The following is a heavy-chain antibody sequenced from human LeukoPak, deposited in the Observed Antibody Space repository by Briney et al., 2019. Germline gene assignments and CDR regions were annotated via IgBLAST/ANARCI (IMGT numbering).Heavy chain of an antibody. CDR1: GFTFSSYS. Sequence: PGGSLRLSCAASGFTFSSYSMNWVRQAPGKGLEWVSYISSSSSTIYYADSVKGRFTISRDNAKNSLYLQMNSLRAEDTAVYYCAREALSGYYYDSSGSDGADYWGQGTLVTVSS. V-gene: IGHV3-48*04. J-gene: IGHJ4*02. D-gene: IGHD3-22*01. CDR3: AREALSGYYYDSSGSDGADY. CDR2: ISSSSSTI.